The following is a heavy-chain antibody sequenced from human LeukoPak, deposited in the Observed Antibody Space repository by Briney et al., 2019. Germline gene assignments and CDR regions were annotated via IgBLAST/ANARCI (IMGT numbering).Heavy chain of an antibody. CDR2: INPNSGGT. V-gene: IGHV1-2*02. J-gene: IGHJ5*02. Sequence: ASVKVSCKASGYTLTGYYMHWVRQAPGQGLEWMGWINPNSGGTNYAQKLQSRVTMARDTSVRTAYMELSRLRSENTAVYYCARARTIAAAGTGWFDPWGQGTLVTVSS. CDR1: GYTLTGYY. D-gene: IGHD6-13*01. CDR3: ARARTIAAAGTGWFDP.